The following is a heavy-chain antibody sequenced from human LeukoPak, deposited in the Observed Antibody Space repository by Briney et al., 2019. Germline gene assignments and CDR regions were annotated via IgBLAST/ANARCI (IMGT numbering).Heavy chain of an antibody. Sequence: SETLSLTCTVSGGSVSSGSYYWSWIRQPPGKGLEWIGHMYYSGSANHNPSLKSRLTISVDTSKNQFSLRLSSVTAADTAVYYCARVVANRFDPWGQGTLVTASS. CDR3: ARVVANRFDP. D-gene: IGHD5-12*01. CDR2: MYYSGSA. J-gene: IGHJ5*02. CDR1: GGSVSSGSYY. V-gene: IGHV4-61*01.